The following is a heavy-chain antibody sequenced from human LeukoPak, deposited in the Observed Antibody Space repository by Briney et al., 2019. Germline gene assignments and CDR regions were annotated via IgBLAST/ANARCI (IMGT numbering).Heavy chain of an antibody. CDR1: GFTVSSNY. CDR2: IYSGGST. D-gene: IGHD3-9*01. J-gene: IGHJ4*02. Sequence: PGGSLRLSCAASGFTVSSNYLSWVRQAPGKGLEWVSTIYSGGSTYYADSVTGRFTISGDNSKNTLYLQMNSLRAEDTAVYYCARDGAVLTGYYDYWGQGTLVTVSS. V-gene: IGHV3-66*01. CDR3: ARDGAVLTGYYDY.